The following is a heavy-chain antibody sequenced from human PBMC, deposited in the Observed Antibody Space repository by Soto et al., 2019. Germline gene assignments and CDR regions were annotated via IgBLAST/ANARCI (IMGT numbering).Heavy chain of an antibody. CDR3: AKWLRGGSYYCDF. CDR2: VQSNHVT. D-gene: IGHD3-10*01. CDR1: GFTFGSYA. J-gene: IGHJ4*02. V-gene: IGHV3-23*01. Sequence: PGGSLRLSCQVSGFTFGSYAMSWVRQAPGKGLEWVALVQSNHVTYYADSVRGRFTVSRDNSKNTLYLQMDSLRVEDTALYYCAKWLRGGSYYCDFWGQGATVTVSS.